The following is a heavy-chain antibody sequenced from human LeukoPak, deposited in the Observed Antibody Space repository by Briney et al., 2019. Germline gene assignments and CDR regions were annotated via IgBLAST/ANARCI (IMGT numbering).Heavy chain of an antibody. D-gene: IGHD6-19*01. CDR2: IYYSGST. J-gene: IGHJ4*02. Sequence: SETLSLTCTVSGGSMISSSHYWGWIRQPPGKGLEWIGYIYYSGSTNYNPSLKSRVTISVDTSKNQFSLKLSSVTAADTAVYYCARVTDSSGWAFDYWGQGTLVTVSS. V-gene: IGHV4-61*05. CDR1: GGSMISSSHY. CDR3: ARVTDSSGWAFDY.